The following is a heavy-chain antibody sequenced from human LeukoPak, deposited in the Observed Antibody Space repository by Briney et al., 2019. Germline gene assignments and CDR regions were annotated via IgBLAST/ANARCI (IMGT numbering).Heavy chain of an antibody. Sequence: GGSLRLSCAASGFIISNYNMNWVRQAPGKGLEWVSYISGSSTTIYYADSVKGRFTISRDNAKNPLYLQMNSLRDEDTAVYYCARAQYCGGDCYWSFDYWGQGTLVTVSS. CDR2: ISGSSTTI. CDR3: ARAQYCGGDCYWSFDY. D-gene: IGHD2-21*02. J-gene: IGHJ4*02. CDR1: GFIISNYN. V-gene: IGHV3-48*02.